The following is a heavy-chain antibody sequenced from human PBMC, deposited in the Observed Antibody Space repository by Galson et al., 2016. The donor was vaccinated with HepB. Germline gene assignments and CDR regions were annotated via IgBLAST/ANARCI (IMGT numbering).Heavy chain of an antibody. Sequence: SVKVSCKASGGTFNSHAISWVRQAPGQGLEWMGGIMPAFGTSTYAQKFQARATITADESTSTAYLGLSSLRSENTAVYYCASSPYCYDSSGYSFRWYFDYWGQGTLVTVSS. V-gene: IGHV1-69*13. D-gene: IGHD3-22*01. CDR2: IMPAFGTS. J-gene: IGHJ4*02. CDR3: ASSPYCYDSSGYSFRWYFDY. CDR1: GGTFNSHA.